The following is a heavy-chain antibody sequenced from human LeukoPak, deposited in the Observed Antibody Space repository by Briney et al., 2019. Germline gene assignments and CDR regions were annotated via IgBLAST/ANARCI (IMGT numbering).Heavy chain of an antibody. CDR2: ISSSSGYV. CDR3: ARVIYSNYVGYFDY. V-gene: IGHV3-21*01. D-gene: IGHD4-11*01. CDR1: GFTFSTYT. Sequence: GGSLRLSCAASGFTFSTYTMNWVRQAPGKGLDCVSSISSSSGYVYYADSVRGRFTISRDNAKNSMYLQMNSLRAEDTAVYYCARVIYSNYVGYFDYWGQGTLVTVSS. J-gene: IGHJ4*02.